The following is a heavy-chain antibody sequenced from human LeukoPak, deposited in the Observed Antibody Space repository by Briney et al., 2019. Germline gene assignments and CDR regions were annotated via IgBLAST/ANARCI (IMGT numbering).Heavy chain of an antibody. V-gene: IGHV3-11*04. J-gene: IGHJ6*03. Sequence: GGSLRLSCAASGFTFSDYYMSWIRQAPGKGLEWVSYISSSGSTIYYADSVKGRFTISRDNAKNSLYLQMNSLRAEDTAVCYCARPRNYYYYYMDVWGKGTTVTVSS. CDR2: ISSSGSTI. CDR3: ARPRNYYYYYMDV. CDR1: GFTFSDYY.